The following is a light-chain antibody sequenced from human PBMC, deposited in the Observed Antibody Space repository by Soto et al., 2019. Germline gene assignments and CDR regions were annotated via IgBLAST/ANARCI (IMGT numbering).Light chain of an antibody. J-gene: IGLJ3*02. CDR2: DDT. V-gene: IGLV3-21*02. Sequence: SSELTQPPSVSVAPGQTARITCGGNNIGSKSVHWYQQKTGQAPLLVVYDDTDRPSGIPERFSGSNSGNTATLTISRVEAGDEADYYCQVWDINSEHPLVLAGGTKLTVL. CDR1: NIGSKS. CDR3: QVWDINSEHPLV.